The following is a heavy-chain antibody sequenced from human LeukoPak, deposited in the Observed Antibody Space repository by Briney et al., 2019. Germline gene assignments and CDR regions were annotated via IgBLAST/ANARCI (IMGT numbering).Heavy chain of an antibody. CDR3: ARTIHYCSSTSCYTDAFDI. J-gene: IGHJ3*02. Sequence: SETLSLTCAVYGGSFSGYYWSWIRQPPGKGLEWIGEINHSGSTNYNPSLKSRVTIPVDTSKNQFSLKLSSVTAADTAVYYCARTIHYCSSTSCYTDAFDIWGQGTMVTVSS. CDR2: INHSGST. D-gene: IGHD2-2*02. V-gene: IGHV4-34*01. CDR1: GGSFSGYY.